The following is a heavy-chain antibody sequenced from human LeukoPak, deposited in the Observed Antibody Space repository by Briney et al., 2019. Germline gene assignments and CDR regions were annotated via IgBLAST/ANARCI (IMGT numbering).Heavy chain of an antibody. D-gene: IGHD1-7*01. Sequence: SETLSLTCTVSGGSISSYYWSWIRQPPGKGLEWIGYIYYSGSTNYNPSLKSRVTISVDTSKNQFSLKLSSVTAADTAVCYCASCWNYVDAFDIWGQGTMVTVSS. CDR1: GGSISSYY. V-gene: IGHV4-59*01. CDR3: ASCWNYVDAFDI. J-gene: IGHJ3*02. CDR2: IYYSGST.